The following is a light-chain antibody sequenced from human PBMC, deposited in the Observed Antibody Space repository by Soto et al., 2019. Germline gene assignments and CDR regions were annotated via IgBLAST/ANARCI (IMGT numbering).Light chain of an antibody. Sequence: DIQMTQSPSTLSASVGDRVTITCRASQSISSWLAWYQQKPGKAPKLLIYDASSLESGVPSRFSGSGSGTDFTLTINSLQPEDFATYYCLQHNSYPRTFGQGTKVDIK. CDR1: QSISSW. J-gene: IGKJ1*01. V-gene: IGKV1-5*01. CDR2: DAS. CDR3: LQHNSYPRT.